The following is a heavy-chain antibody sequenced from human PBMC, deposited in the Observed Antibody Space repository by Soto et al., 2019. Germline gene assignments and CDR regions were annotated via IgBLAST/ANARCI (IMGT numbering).Heavy chain of an antibody. V-gene: IGHV3-15*01. CDR2: IKSKTDGGTT. Sequence: GGSLRLSCAASGFTFSSYAMSWVRQVPGKGLEWVGRIKSKTDGGTTDYAAPVKGRFTISRDDSKNTLYLQMNSLKTEDTAVYYCTTDTGIAARLVPWGQGTLVTVSS. CDR1: GFTFSSYA. CDR3: TTDTGIAARLVP. J-gene: IGHJ5*02. D-gene: IGHD6-6*01.